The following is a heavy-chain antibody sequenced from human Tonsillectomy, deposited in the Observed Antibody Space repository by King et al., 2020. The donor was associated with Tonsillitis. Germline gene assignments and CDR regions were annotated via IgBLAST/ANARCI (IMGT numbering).Heavy chain of an antibody. J-gene: IGHJ3*02. CDR2: IYYSGST. V-gene: IGHV4-59*08. D-gene: IGHD2-2*01. CDR3: AGSNTSPSGRLGDI. CDR1: GGSISSYY. Sequence: QLQESGPGLVKPSETLSLTCTVSGGSISSYYWSWIRQPPGKGLEWVGYIYYSGSTNYNPSLKSRVTISVDTSKNQFSLKLSSVTAADTAVYYCAGSNTSPSGRLGDIWGQGTMVTVSS.